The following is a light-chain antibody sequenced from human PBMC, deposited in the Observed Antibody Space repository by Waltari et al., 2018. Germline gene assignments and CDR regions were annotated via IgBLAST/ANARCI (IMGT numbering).Light chain of an antibody. CDR3: QQRHNWPLT. V-gene: IGKV3-11*01. CDR2: DTS. CDR1: QSVRSY. J-gene: IGKJ4*01. Sequence: EIVLTQSPATLSLSPGERATLPCRASQSVRSYLAWYQQKPGQAPRLLIYDTSTRASGIPARFSGSGSGTDFSLSISSLEPEDFAVYYCQQRHNWPLTFGGGTKVEIK.